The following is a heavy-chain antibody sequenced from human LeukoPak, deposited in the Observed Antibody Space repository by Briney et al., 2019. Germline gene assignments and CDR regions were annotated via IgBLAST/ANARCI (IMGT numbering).Heavy chain of an antibody. V-gene: IGHV5-51*01. CDR1: GFSFTNYW. Sequence: ESLKISCKGSGFSFTNYWIGWVRQMPGKGLEWMGIIYLGDFDTRYSPSFQGQVTISADRSITTAYLQWSSLKASDTAMYYCARSTYAVDYYGMDVWGQGTTVTVSS. J-gene: IGHJ6*02. D-gene: IGHD3-10*01. CDR3: ARSTYAVDYYGMDV. CDR2: IYLGDFDT.